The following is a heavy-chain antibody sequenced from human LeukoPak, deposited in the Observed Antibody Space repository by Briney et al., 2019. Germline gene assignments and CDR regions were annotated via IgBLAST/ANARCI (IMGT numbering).Heavy chain of an antibody. V-gene: IGHV3-23*01. D-gene: IGHD6-19*01. J-gene: IGHJ5*02. CDR3: AKGRDSGWYAWFDP. CDR2: ITGSGGST. CDR1: GFTFSSYA. Sequence: PGGSLRLSCAASGFTFSSYAMSWVRQAPGKGLEWVSVITGSGGSTYYADPVKGRFTISRDNSKNMLYLQMNSLRAEDTAVCFCAKGRDSGWYAWFDPWGQGTLVTVSS.